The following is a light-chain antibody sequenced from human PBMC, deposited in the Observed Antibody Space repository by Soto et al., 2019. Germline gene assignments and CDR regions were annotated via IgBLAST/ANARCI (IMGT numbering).Light chain of an antibody. CDR3: QQYNSYSYT. Sequence: DIQMTQSPSTLSASVGDRVTITCRASQSISGWLAWYQQKPGKAPKLLIYKASTLESGVPSRFSGSGSVTEFTLTISSLQPDDFATYYCQQYNSYSYTFGQGTKLELK. J-gene: IGKJ2*01. CDR1: QSISGW. CDR2: KAS. V-gene: IGKV1-5*03.